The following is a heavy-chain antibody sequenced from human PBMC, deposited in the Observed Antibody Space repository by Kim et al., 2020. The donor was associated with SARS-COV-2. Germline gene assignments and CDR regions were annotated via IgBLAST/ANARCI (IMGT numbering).Heavy chain of an antibody. D-gene: IGHD2-2*01. Sequence: SETLSLTCAVSGASIITTHYWSWVRQSPGKCLEWIGEVTHSGSTNYNASLKSRVTMSVDKSKNQFSLKLTSVTAADTAGYYCAGLYMSSWSGFDNWGKGTLVTVSS. CDR3: AGLYMSSWSGFDN. J-gene: IGHJ4*02. CDR1: GASIITTHY. V-gene: IGHV4-4*02. CDR2: VTHSGST.